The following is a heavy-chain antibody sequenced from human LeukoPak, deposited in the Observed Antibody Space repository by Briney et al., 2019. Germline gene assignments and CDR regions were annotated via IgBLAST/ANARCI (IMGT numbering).Heavy chain of an antibody. Sequence: SETLSLTCTASGGSIPSYYWTWIRQPPGKGLEWIGYVFYSGGTNYNPSLKGRFTISVDASRNQFSLRLRSVSAADTALYYCARGISTAGTLDFWGQGTLVPVSS. J-gene: IGHJ4*02. V-gene: IGHV4-59*13. CDR1: GGSIPSYY. D-gene: IGHD6-13*01. CDR2: VFYSGGT. CDR3: ARGISTAGTLDF.